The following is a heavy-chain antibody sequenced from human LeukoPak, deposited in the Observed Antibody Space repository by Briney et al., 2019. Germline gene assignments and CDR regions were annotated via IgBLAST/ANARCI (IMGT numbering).Heavy chain of an antibody. J-gene: IGHJ3*02. Sequence: PSETLSLTCTVSGGSISSSSYYWGWIRQPPGKGLEWIGSIYYSGSTYYNPSLKSRVTISVDTSKNQFSLNLISVTAADTAVYYCARDTRGYGAFDIWGQGTMVTVSS. CDR2: IYYSGST. CDR1: GGSISSSSYY. CDR3: ARDTRGYGAFDI. V-gene: IGHV4-39*07. D-gene: IGHD5-12*01.